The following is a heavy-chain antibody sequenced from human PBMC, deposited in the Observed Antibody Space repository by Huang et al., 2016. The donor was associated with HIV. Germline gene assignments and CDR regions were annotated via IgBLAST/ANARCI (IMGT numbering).Heavy chain of an antibody. Sequence: QVQLVQSGGEVKKPGASVKVSCKASDYTFTSYGISWVRQAPGQGREWMGWISTNNVDTNYAQKFQGRITMTTATSTSTAYMELRSLRSDDTAVYYCGGSSGYWSFDYWDQGTLVTVSS. CDR2: ISTNNVDT. CDR1: DYTFTSYG. J-gene: IGHJ4*02. CDR3: GGSSGYWSFDY. V-gene: IGHV1-18*04. D-gene: IGHD3-22*01.